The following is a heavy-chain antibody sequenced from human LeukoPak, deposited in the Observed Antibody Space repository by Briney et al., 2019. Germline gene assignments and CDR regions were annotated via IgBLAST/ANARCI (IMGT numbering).Heavy chain of an antibody. J-gene: IGHJ4*02. CDR1: GYTFTSYD. V-gene: IGHV1-8*01. CDR3: ARVGIQLWGFDY. D-gene: IGHD5-18*01. Sequence: ASVKVSCKASGYTFTSYDINWVRQATGQGLEWMGWMNPNSGNTGYAQKFQGRVTMTRNTSISTAYMELSSPRSEDTAVYYCARVGIQLWGFDYWGQGTLVTVSS. CDR2: MNPNSGNT.